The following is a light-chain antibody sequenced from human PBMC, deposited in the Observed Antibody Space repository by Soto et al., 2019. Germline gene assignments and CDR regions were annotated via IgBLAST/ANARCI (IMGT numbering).Light chain of an antibody. CDR2: SAS. CDR1: QTVSTY. V-gene: IGKV3-11*01. Sequence: EIVMTQSPATLSVSPGERATLSCRTNQTVSTYLAWYQHKSGQAPRLLIYSASKRATGIPARFSGSGSGTDFTLTISSLEPEDFAFYYCQQRDSWPLTFGGGTKVDIK. J-gene: IGKJ4*01. CDR3: QQRDSWPLT.